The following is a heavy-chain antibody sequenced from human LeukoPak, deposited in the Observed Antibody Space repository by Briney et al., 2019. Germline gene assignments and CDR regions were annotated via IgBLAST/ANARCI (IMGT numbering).Heavy chain of an antibody. Sequence: GGCLRLSCAASGFTFSSYSMNWVRQAPGKGLEWVSSISSSSSYIYYADSVKGRFTISRDNAKNSLYLQMNSLRAGDTAVYYCARGSIAVAAAFDIWGQGTMVTVSS. D-gene: IGHD6-19*01. CDR1: GFTFSSYS. CDR2: ISSSSSYI. J-gene: IGHJ3*02. V-gene: IGHV3-21*01. CDR3: ARGSIAVAAAFDI.